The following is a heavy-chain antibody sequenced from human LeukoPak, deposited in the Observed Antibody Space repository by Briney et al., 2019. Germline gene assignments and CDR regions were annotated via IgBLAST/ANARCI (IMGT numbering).Heavy chain of an antibody. J-gene: IGHJ4*02. D-gene: IGHD1-26*01. CDR2: ISGSGGST. V-gene: IGHV3-23*01. CDR1: GFTFSSYA. CDR3: AMGEEMPPFDY. Sequence: GGSLRLSCAASGFTFSSYAMSWVRQAPGKGLEWVSAISGSGGSTYYADSVKGRFTISRDNSKNTLYLQMNSRRAEDTAVYYYAMGEEMPPFDYWGQGTLVTVSS.